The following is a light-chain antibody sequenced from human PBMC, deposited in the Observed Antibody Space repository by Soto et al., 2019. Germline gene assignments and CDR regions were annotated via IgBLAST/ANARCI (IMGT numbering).Light chain of an antibody. Sequence: IQLTQFPSSLSASLGDRVTITCRASQGVSSHLAWHQQRPGKAPKLLIYDASTLYSGVPSGFSGSGSGTEFTLTISSLQPDDFATYYCQQYNSSFGQGTKVDIK. J-gene: IGKJ2*01. CDR3: QQYNSS. CDR2: DAS. V-gene: IGKV1-9*01. CDR1: QGVSSH.